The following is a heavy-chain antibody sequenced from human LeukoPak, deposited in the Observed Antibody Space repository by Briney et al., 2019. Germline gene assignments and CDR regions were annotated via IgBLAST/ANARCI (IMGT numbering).Heavy chain of an antibody. CDR2: IYYSGNT. CDR1: GGSISSSNYY. CDR3: ARHKDSGDYPLDY. J-gene: IGHJ4*02. V-gene: IGHV4-61*01. D-gene: IGHD4-17*01. Sequence: PSETLSLTCTVSGGSISSSNYYWSWIRQPPGKGLEWIGYIYYSGNTNYNPSLKSRLIMSLDTSKNHFSLKLNSVTAADTAVYYCARHKDSGDYPLDYWGQGILVSVSS.